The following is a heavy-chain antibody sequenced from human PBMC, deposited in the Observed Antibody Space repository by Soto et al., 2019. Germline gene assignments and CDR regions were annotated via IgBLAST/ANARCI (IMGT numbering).Heavy chain of an antibody. CDR2: INHSGST. CDR1: GGSFSGYY. J-gene: IGHJ5*02. V-gene: IGHV4-34*01. D-gene: IGHD5-18*01. Sequence: SETLSLTCAVYGGSFSGYYWSWIRQPTGKGLEWIGEINHSGSTNYNPSLKSRVTISLDPSKNHFSLKMTSVTDADTAVYSCARGIQEGFDPWGQGTLVTVS. CDR3: ARGIQEGFDP.